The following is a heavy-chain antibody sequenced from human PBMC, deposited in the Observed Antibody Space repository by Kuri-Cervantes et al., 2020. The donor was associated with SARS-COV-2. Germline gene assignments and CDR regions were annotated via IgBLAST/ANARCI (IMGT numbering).Heavy chain of an antibody. V-gene: IGHV3-43*01. CDR3: AKAPRRRSDFDFWTGLPN. Sequence: GGSLRLSCAASGFNFDDYSMHWVRQRPGKGLEWVSLITWDAGFTYYADSVKGRFIISRDNSKSSLFLQMDSLTSDDTAFYYCAKAPRRRSDFDFWTGLPNWGQGTLVIVSS. D-gene: IGHD3/OR15-3a*01. J-gene: IGHJ4*02. CDR1: GFNFDDYS. CDR2: ITWDAGFT.